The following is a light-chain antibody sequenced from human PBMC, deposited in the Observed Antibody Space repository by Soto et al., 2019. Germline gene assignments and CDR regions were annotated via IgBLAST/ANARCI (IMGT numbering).Light chain of an antibody. CDR1: QSVLYSSNNKNY. CDR3: HQYYSTPQT. J-gene: IGKJ2*01. Sequence: DIVMTQSPDSLAVSLGERATINCKSSQSVLYSSNNKNYLAWYQQKPGQPPKLLIYWASTRESGVPDRFSGSGSGTYFTLSISSLQAEDVAVYYCHQYYSTPQTFRQGTKLEIK. CDR2: WAS. V-gene: IGKV4-1*01.